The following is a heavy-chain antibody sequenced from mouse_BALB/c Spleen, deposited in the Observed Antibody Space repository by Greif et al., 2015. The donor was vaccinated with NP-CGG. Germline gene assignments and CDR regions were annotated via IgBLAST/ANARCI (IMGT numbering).Heavy chain of an antibody. V-gene: IGHV5-12-2*01. D-gene: IGHD4-1*01. Sequence: EVKLMESGGGLVQPGGSLKLSCAASGFTFSSYTMSWVRQTPEKRLEWVAYISNGGGSTYYPDTVKGRFTISRDNAKNTLYLQMSSLKSEDTAMYYCARRDWDPRYWYFDVWGAGTTVTVSS. J-gene: IGHJ1*01. CDR2: ISNGGGST. CDR1: GFTFSSYT. CDR3: ARRDWDPRYWYFDV.